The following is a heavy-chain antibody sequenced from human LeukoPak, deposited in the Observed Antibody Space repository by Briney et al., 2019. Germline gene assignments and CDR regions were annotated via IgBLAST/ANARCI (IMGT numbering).Heavy chain of an antibody. CDR2: IYYSGST. CDR3: VRDPYGDYVVDY. J-gene: IGHJ4*02. D-gene: IGHD4-17*01. CDR1: GGSISSYY. V-gene: IGHV4-59*01. Sequence: SETLSLTCTVSGGSISSYYWSWIRQPPGKGLEWIGYIYYSGSTNYNPSLKSRVTISVDTSKNQFSLKLSSVTAADTAVYYCVRDPYGDYVVDYWGQGTLVTVSS.